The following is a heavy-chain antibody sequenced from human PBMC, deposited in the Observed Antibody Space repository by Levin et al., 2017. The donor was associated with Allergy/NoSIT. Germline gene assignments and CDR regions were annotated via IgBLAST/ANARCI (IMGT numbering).Heavy chain of an antibody. CDR3: ARVSSSWYDDRDAFDI. Sequence: GGSLRLSCAASGFTFSSYSMNWVRQAPGKGLEWVSSISSSSSYIYYADSVKGRFTISRDNAKNSLYLQMNSLRAEDTAVYYCARVSSSWYDDRDAFDIWGQGTMVTVSS. CDR2: ISSSSSYI. J-gene: IGHJ3*02. D-gene: IGHD6-13*01. V-gene: IGHV3-21*01. CDR1: GFTFSSYS.